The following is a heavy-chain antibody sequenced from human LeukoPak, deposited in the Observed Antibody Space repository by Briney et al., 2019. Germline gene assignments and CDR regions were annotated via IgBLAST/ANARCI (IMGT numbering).Heavy chain of an antibody. CDR1: GDSISSGDYY. D-gene: IGHD4/OR15-4a*01. Sequence: KPSETLSLTCTVSGDSISSGDYYWTWIRQHPGKGLEWIGCIYYSGSNYYNLSLKSRVIISADTSKNHFSLKLSSVTAADTAVYYCARVREATIAPFFDYWGQGILVSVSS. CDR2: IYYSGSN. V-gene: IGHV4-31*03. CDR3: ARVREATIAPFFDY. J-gene: IGHJ4*02.